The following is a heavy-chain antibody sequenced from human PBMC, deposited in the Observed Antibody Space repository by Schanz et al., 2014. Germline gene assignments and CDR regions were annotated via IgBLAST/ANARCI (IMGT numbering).Heavy chain of an antibody. D-gene: IGHD3-10*01. V-gene: IGHV3-74*02. CDR2: INSVGSNT. Sequence: EVKLLESGGTLVRPGGSPRLSCAASGFTFSSHWMHWVRQDPGKGLVWVARINSVGSNTDYADSVTGRFTISRDNAKNTLYLQMNSLRPEDTAVYYCAKYRGYYRVSGSYRELEYWGQGTLVTVSS. CDR3: AKYRGYYRVSGSYRELEY. J-gene: IGHJ4*02. CDR1: GFTFSSHW.